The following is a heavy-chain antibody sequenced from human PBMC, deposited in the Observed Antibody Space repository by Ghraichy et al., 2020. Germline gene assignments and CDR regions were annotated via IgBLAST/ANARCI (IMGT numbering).Heavy chain of an antibody. D-gene: IGHD1-26*01. V-gene: IGHV4-59*08. CDR3: AGHGASIVSATQ. CDR1: GGSISDNF. J-gene: IGHJ4*02. Sequence: GSLRLSCTVSGGSISDNFWSFIRQPPGKGLEWIGYIHSSGSTNYKSSLKTRVTMSVDTTNNQFSLTLISVTAADTAVYYCAGHGASIVSATQWGQGTLVTVS. CDR2: IHSSGST.